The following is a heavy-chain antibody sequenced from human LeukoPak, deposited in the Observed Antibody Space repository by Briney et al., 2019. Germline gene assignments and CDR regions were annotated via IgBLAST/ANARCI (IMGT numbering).Heavy chain of an antibody. V-gene: IGHV3-11*01. D-gene: IGHD3-3*01. CDR3: AVDSITIFGVVKPY. Sequence: GGSLRLSCAASGFTFSDYYMGWIRQAPGKGLEWVSYISSSGSTIYYADSVKGRFTISRDNAKNSLYLQMNSLRAEDTAVYYCAVDSITIFGVVKPYWGQGTLVTVSS. CDR1: GFTFSDYY. J-gene: IGHJ4*02. CDR2: ISSSGSTI.